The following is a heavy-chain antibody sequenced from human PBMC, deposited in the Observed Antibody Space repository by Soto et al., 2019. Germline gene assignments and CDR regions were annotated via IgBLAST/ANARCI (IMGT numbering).Heavy chain of an antibody. D-gene: IGHD1-7*01. Sequence: QVQLQESGPGLVKPSQTLSLTCTVSGGSISSGGYYWSWIRQHPGKGLEGIGYIYYSGSTYYNPSLKSRVTISVDTSKNQFSLKLSSVTAADTAVYYCARVEGAGTTRWFDPWGQGTLVTVSS. V-gene: IGHV4-31*03. CDR1: GGSISSGGYY. J-gene: IGHJ5*02. CDR3: ARVEGAGTTRWFDP. CDR2: IYYSGST.